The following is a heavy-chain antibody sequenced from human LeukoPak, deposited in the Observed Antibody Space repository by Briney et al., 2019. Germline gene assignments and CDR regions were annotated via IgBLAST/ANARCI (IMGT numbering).Heavy chain of an antibody. CDR1: GGSISSYY. D-gene: IGHD5-12*01. Sequence: SETLSLTCTVSGGSISSYYWSWIRQPPGKGLEWIGYIYYSGSTNYNPSLKSRVTISVDTSKNQFSLKLSSVTAADTAVYYCARHRGYSGGTIKYFDYWGQGTLVTVSS. J-gene: IGHJ4*02. V-gene: IGHV4-59*08. CDR2: IYYSGST. CDR3: ARHRGYSGGTIKYFDY.